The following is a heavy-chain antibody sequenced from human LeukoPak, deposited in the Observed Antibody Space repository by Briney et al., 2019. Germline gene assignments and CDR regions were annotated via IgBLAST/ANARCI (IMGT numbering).Heavy chain of an antibody. CDR1: GYTLTELS. Sequence: ASVKVSCEVSGYTLTELSMHCVRQAPGKGLEWMGGFDPEDGETIYAQKFQGRVTMAEDTSTDTAYMELSSLRSEDTAVYYCATPSGSYYFDYWGQGTLVTVSS. CDR2: FDPEDGET. V-gene: IGHV1-24*01. J-gene: IGHJ4*02. CDR3: ATPSGSYYFDY. D-gene: IGHD1-26*01.